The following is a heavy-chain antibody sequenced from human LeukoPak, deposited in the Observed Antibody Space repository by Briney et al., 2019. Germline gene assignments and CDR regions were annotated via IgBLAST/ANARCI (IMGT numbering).Heavy chain of an antibody. CDR1: GFSFSTYA. D-gene: IGHD3-16*02. J-gene: IGHJ4*02. CDR2: VNGNGGST. Sequence: PGGSLRLSCAASGFSFSTYAMSWVRQAPGKGLEWVSGVNGNGGSTSYADSEKGRFTIFRDNSKNTVYLQMNSLRVEDTAVYYCAKSLYGGCDYWGQGTVVTVSS. CDR3: AKSLYGGCDY. V-gene: IGHV3-23*01.